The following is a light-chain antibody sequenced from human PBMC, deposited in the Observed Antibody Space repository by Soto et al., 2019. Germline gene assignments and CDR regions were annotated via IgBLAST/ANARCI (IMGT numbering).Light chain of an antibody. Sequence: EFGGSQTLGSLSLWSGERTTVSCRASQTVRNNYLAWYQQKPGQAPRLLIYDASKRATGIPARFSGSGSGTDFTLTISGLEPEDFAVYYCQHRMNWPLTFGRGTRLEI. CDR1: QTVRNNY. J-gene: IGKJ5*01. CDR3: QHRMNWPLT. CDR2: DAS. V-gene: IGKV3-11*01.